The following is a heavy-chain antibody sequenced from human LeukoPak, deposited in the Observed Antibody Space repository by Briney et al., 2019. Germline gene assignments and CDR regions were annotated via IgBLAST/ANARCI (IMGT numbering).Heavy chain of an antibody. J-gene: IGHJ4*02. CDR1: GYSISGGYY. Sequence: PSETLSLTCAVSGYSISGGYYWAWIRQPPGKGLEWIESIYHSGSTYYNPSLKSRVTISVDTSKNQLSLRLSSVTAADTATYYCARDRRNTAYFYDSGGYYVEYWGQGTLVTVSS. CDR3: ARDRRNTAYFYDSGGYYVEY. V-gene: IGHV4-38-2*02. D-gene: IGHD3-22*01. CDR2: IYHSGST.